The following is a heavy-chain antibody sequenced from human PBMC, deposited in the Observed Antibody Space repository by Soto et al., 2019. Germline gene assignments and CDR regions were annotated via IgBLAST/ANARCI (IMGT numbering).Heavy chain of an antibody. D-gene: IGHD3-3*01. CDR2: TGRSLYPI. CDR1: GFSFSDYY. J-gene: IGHJ6*02. CDR3: ARDNRSFWHGYYRRYDYSGMDV. V-gene: IGHV3-11*01. Sequence: HVQLVESGGGLVEPGGSLRLSCTASGFSFSDYYVNWIRQAPGKGLEWISYTGRSLYPIYYADSVKGRFSISRDSAKNSVFLQMDSLSVEDTAVYYCARDNRSFWHGYYRRYDYSGMDVWGRGTTVIVSS.